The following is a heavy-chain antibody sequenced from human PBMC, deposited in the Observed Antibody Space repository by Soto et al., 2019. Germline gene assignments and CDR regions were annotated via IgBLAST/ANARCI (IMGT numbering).Heavy chain of an antibody. D-gene: IGHD6-13*01. J-gene: IGHJ4*02. Sequence: GGSLRLSCAASGFTFSSYAMSWVRQAPGKGLEWVSAISGSGGSTYYADSVKGRFTISRDDSKSIAYLQMNSLKAEDTAVYYCTRPRIAAAGQFDYWGQGTLVTVSS. CDR1: GFTFSSYA. CDR2: ISGSGGST. CDR3: TRPRIAAAGQFDY. V-gene: IGHV3-23*01.